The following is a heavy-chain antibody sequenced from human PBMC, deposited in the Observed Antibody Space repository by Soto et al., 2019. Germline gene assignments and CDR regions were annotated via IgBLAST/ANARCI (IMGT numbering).Heavy chain of an antibody. V-gene: IGHV4-34*01. D-gene: IGHD2-2*01. Sequence: QVQLRQWGAGLLKPSETLSLTCAVFGGSFSGYYWKWIRQPPGKGLEWVGEINHRGSTNYNPSLKSRVTISVDTSKNQFSLKLNSVTAADTAVYYCARGGPVSCLWTSCSLLEYWDQGTLVTVSS. CDR3: ARGGPVSCLWTSCSLLEY. CDR2: INHRGST. CDR1: GGSFSGYY. J-gene: IGHJ4*02.